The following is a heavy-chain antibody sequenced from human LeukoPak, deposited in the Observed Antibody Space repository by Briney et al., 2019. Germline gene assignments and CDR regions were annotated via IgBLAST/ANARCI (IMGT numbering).Heavy chain of an antibody. Sequence: PGGSLRLSCAASGFTFSSYSMNWVRQAPGKGLEWVSSISSSSSYIYYADSVKGRFTISRDNSKNTLYLQMNSLRAEDTAVYYCARDRSGLYYYYMDVWGKGTTVTVSS. J-gene: IGHJ6*03. CDR2: ISSSSSYI. V-gene: IGHV3-21*04. CDR3: ARDRSGLYYYYMDV. CDR1: GFTFSSYS.